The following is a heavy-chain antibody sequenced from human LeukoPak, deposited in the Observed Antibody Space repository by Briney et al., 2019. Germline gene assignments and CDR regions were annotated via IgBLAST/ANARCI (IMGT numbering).Heavy chain of an antibody. CDR1: GGSISSSSYY. D-gene: IGHD1-1*01. CDR2: INHSGST. CDR3: ARRTWRQSRFDY. Sequence: SETLSLTCTVSGGSISSSSYYWGWIRQPPGKGLEWIGEINHSGSTNYNPSLKSRVTISVDTSKNQFSLKLSSVTAADTAVYYCARRTWRQSRFDYWGQGTLVTVSS. J-gene: IGHJ4*02. V-gene: IGHV4-39*07.